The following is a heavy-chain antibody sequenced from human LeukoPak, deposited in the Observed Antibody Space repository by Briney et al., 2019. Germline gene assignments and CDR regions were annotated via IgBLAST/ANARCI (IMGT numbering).Heavy chain of an antibody. CDR1: GYTFTSYA. CDR3: ARGSRITIFGVVNSAFDI. J-gene: IGHJ3*02. D-gene: IGHD3-3*01. CDR2: INTNTGNP. Sequence: GSVKVSCKASGYTFTSYAMNWVRQAPGQGLEWMGWINTNTGNPTYAQGFTGRFVFSLDTSVSTAYLQICSLKAEDTAVYYCARGSRITIFGVVNSAFDIWGQGTMVTVSS. V-gene: IGHV7-4-1*01.